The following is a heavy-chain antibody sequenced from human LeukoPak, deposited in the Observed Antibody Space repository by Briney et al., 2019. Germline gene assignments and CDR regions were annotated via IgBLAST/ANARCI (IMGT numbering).Heavy chain of an antibody. CDR1: GFIFSDYY. CDR3: ARAVSVSSYYFDC. D-gene: IGHD5/OR15-5a*01. Sequence: GGSQRLSCAASGFIFSDYYMSWIRQAPGKGLEWISYISSSSSYTNYVDSVKGRFTISRDNAKNSLYLQMNSLRAEDTAVYYCARAVSVSSYYFDCWGQGTLVTVSS. J-gene: IGHJ4*02. CDR2: ISSSSSYT. V-gene: IGHV3-11*05.